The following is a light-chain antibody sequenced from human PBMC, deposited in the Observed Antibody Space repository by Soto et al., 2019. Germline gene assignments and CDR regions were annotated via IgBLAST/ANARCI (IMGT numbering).Light chain of an antibody. V-gene: IGKV3-20*01. CDR2: GTS. CDR3: QQYGSTPRT. Sequence: EVVLTQSPGTLSLSPGERAALSCRTSQSVSSIYIAWYQQKPGQAPRLLIYGTSTRATGIPDRFSGSGSGTDFTLTISRLQPEDFAVYFCQQYGSTPRTFGQGTKVDIK. J-gene: IGKJ1*01. CDR1: QSVSSIY.